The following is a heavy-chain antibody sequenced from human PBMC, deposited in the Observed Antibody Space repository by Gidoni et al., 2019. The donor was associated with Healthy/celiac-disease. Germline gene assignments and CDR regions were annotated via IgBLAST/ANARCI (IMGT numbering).Heavy chain of an antibody. CDR3: ASGGGDSSGGFDY. Sequence: QVQLPESGPGLVKPSETLSLTCTVPGGSISSYYWSWIRQPPGKGLEWIGYIYYSGSTNYNPSLKSRVTISVDTSKNQFPLKLGSVTAADRAVYYWASGGGDSSGGFDYWGQGTLVTVSS. CDR1: GGSISSYY. D-gene: IGHD6-19*01. V-gene: IGHV4-59*01. J-gene: IGHJ4*02. CDR2: IYYSGST.